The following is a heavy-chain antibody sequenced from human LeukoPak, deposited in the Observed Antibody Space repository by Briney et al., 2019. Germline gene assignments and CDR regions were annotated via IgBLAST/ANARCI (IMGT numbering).Heavy chain of an antibody. Sequence: ASVKVSCKASGYTFTSYGISWVRQAPGQGLEWMGWISAYNGNTNYAQKLQGRVTMTTDTSTSTAYMELRSLGSDDTAVYYCARESCSGGSCPIDYWGQGTLVTVSS. CDR1: GYTFTSYG. CDR3: ARESCSGGSCPIDY. V-gene: IGHV1-18*01. D-gene: IGHD2-15*01. CDR2: ISAYNGNT. J-gene: IGHJ4*02.